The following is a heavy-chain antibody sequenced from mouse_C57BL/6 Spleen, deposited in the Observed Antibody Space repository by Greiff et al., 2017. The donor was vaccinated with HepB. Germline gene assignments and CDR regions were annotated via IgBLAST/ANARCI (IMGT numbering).Heavy chain of an antibody. CDR1: GYTFTDYY. Sequence: VQLQQSGPELVKPGASVKISCKASGYTFTDYYMNWVKQSHGKSLEWIGDINPNNGGTSYKQKFKGKATLTVDKSSSTAYMELRSLASEDSAVYYCARDGFFDYWGQGTTLTVSS. J-gene: IGHJ2*01. CDR3: ARDGFFDY. D-gene: IGHD2-3*01. CDR2: INPNNGGT. V-gene: IGHV1-26*01.